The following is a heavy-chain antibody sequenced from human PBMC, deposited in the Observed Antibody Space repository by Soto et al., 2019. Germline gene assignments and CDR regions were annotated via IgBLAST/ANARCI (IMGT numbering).Heavy chain of an antibody. Sequence: SETLSLTCTASGGSISSYYLSWIRQPPGKGLEWIGYIYYSGSTNYNPSLKSRVTISVDTSNNQFSLKLSSVIAADTAVYYCARGSEDGSGYSESVFDYWGQGTLVTVSS. CDR3: ARGSEDGSGYSESVFDY. V-gene: IGHV4-59*01. J-gene: IGHJ4*02. CDR1: GGSISSYY. D-gene: IGHD3-22*01. CDR2: IYYSGST.